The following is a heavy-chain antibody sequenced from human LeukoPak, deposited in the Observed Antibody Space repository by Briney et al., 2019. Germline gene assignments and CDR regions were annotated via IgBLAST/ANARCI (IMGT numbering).Heavy chain of an antibody. D-gene: IGHD2-15*01. CDR1: GGSISSSSYY. CDR3: ARPGDCSGGSCWYYFDY. J-gene: IGHJ4*02. V-gene: IGHV4-39*01. CDR2: IYYSGST. Sequence: PSETLSLTCTVSGGSISSSSYYWGWIRQPPGTGLEWIGSIYYSGSTYYNPSLKSRVTISVDTSKNQFSLKLSSVTAADTAVYYCARPGDCSGGSCWYYFDYWGQGTLVTVSS.